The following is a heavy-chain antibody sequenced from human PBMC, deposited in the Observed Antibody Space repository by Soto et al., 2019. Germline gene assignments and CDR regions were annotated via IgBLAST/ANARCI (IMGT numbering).Heavy chain of an antibody. D-gene: IGHD2-15*01. Sequence: PSETLSLTCTVSGGSISISSYYWGWIRQPPGKGLEWIGSIYYSGSTYYNPSLKSRVTISVDTSKNQFSLKLSSVTAADTAVYYCARGCSGGSGYSGFNWFDPWGQGTLVTVSS. CDR1: GGSISISSYY. J-gene: IGHJ5*02. CDR2: IYYSGST. CDR3: ARGCSGGSGYSGFNWFDP. V-gene: IGHV4-39*01.